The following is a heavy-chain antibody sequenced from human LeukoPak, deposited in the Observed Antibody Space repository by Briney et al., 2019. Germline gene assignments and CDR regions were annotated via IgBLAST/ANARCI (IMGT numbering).Heavy chain of an antibody. CDR2: IYYSGST. J-gene: IGHJ4*02. V-gene: IGHV4-39*01. CDR3: ARYHSSSWYSDY. Sequence: SETLSLTCTVSGGSISSSSYYWGWIRQPPGKGLEWIGSIYYSGSTYYNPSLKSRVTISVDTSKNQFSLKLSSVTAADTAVYYCARYHSSSWYSDYWVQGTLVTVSS. D-gene: IGHD6-13*01. CDR1: GGSISSSSYY.